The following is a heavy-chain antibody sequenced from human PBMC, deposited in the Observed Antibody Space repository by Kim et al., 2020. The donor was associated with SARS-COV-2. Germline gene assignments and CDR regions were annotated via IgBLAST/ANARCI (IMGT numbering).Heavy chain of an antibody. V-gene: IGHV3-11*05. Sequence: SVKGRFTISRDNAKNSVFLQLDSLRVEDTAVYYCVRDGPGGGSSHAAFDIWGQGTMVTVSS. CDR3: VRDGPGGGSSHAAFDI. D-gene: IGHD5-12*01. J-gene: IGHJ3*02.